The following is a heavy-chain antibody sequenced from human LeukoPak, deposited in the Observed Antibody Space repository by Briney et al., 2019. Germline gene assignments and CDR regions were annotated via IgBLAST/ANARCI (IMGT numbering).Heavy chain of an antibody. D-gene: IGHD5-18*01. CDR1: GGSISSGDYY. Sequence: SETLSLTCTVSGGSISSGDYYWSWIRQPPGKGLEWIGYIYYSGSIYYNPSLKSRVTISVDTSKNQFSLKLSSVTAADTAVYYCARVGYSYGSYYFDYWGQGTLVTVSS. CDR2: IYYSGSI. J-gene: IGHJ4*02. V-gene: IGHV4-30-4*01. CDR3: ARVGYSYGSYYFDY.